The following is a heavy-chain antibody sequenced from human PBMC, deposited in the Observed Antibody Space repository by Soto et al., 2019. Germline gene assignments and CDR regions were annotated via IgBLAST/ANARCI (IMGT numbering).Heavy chain of an antibody. CDR2: IKCKTEGGTT. V-gene: IGHV3-15*05. CDR1: GFTFSNAW. Sequence: GGSLRLSCAASGFTFSNAWMGWVRQAPGNGLEWVGRIKCKTEGGTTDYAAPVKGRFTISRDESKNTLYLQMNSLKTEDKAVYYCTTDDSSGYYYDNNWFDPWGQGTLGTVSS. CDR3: TTDDSSGYYYDNNWFDP. D-gene: IGHD3-22*01. J-gene: IGHJ5*02.